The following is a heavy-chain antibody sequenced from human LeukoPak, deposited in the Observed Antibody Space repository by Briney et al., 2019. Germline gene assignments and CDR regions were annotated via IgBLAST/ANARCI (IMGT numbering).Heavy chain of an antibody. V-gene: IGHV1-2*02. CDR2: INPNSGGA. CDR3: AREGDYGDSYDAFDI. CDR1: GYTFTGYY. D-gene: IGHD4-17*01. J-gene: IGHJ3*02. Sequence: ASVKVSCKASGYTFTGYYMHWVRQAPGQGLEWMGWINPNSGGANYAQKFQGRVTMTRDTSISTAYMELSRLRSDDTAVYYCAREGDYGDSYDAFDIWGQGTMVTVSS.